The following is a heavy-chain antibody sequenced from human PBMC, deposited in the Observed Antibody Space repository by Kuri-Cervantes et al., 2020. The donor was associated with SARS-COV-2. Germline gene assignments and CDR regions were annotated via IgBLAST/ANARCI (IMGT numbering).Heavy chain of an antibody. J-gene: IGHJ3*02. V-gene: IGHV1-69*06. CDR1: GGTFSNYA. CDR3: AREVGIQLWSSGNAFDI. Sequence: SVKVSCKASGGTFSNYAITWVRQAPGQGLEWMGGSIPMFTTVYYAQKFQGRVTITADKSTSTAYMELSSLRSEDTAVYYCAREVGIQLWSSGNAFDIWGQGTMVTVSS. D-gene: IGHD5-18*01. CDR2: SIPMFTTV.